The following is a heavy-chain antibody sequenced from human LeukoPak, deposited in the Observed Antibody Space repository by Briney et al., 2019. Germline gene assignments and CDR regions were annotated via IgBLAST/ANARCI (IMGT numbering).Heavy chain of an antibody. CDR3: ARGIQYYFDY. Sequence: KTSETLSLTCTVSGRSISSYYWSWIRQPAGRGLEWIGRIYTSGSTNYNPSLKRRVTMSVDTSKNQFSLKLSSVTAADTAVYYCARGIQYYFDYWGQGTLVTVSS. D-gene: IGHD4-11*01. V-gene: IGHV4-4*07. J-gene: IGHJ4*02. CDR2: IYTSGST. CDR1: GRSISSYY.